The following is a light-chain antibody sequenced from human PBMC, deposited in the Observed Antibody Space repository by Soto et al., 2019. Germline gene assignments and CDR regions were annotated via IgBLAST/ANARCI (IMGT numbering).Light chain of an antibody. CDR3: QQLNNYPIT. CDR2: DAS. CDR1: QSVQTW. J-gene: IGKJ5*01. Sequence: IQLTQSPSTLSASVGHRVILPCLASQSVQTWLAWFQQKPGKAPKIMIYDASSLESGVPSRFSGSGSGTDFTLTISRLQPEEVATYDCQQLNNYPITFGQGTRLEIK. V-gene: IGKV1-5*01.